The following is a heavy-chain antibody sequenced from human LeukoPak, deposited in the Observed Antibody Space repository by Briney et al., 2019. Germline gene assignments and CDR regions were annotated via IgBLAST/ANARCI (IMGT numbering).Heavy chain of an antibody. J-gene: IGHJ4*02. CDR3: AKDGVQYYDFWTGHNY. Sequence: GGSLRLSCAASGFTFSSYGMHWVRQAPGKGLEWVAFIRYDGNNKYYADSVKGRFTISRDNSKNTLSLQMNSLRVEDTAVYYCAKDGVQYYDFWTGHNYWGQGTLVTVSS. V-gene: IGHV3-30*02. D-gene: IGHD3-3*01. CDR2: IRYDGNNK. CDR1: GFTFSSYG.